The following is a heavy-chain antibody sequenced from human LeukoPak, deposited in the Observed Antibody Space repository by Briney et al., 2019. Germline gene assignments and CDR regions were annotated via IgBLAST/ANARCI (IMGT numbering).Heavy chain of an antibody. Sequence: SGGSLRLSCAASGFTFSSYSMNWVRQAPGKGLEWVSSISSSSYIYYADSVKGRFTISRDNAKNSLYLQMSSLRAEDTAVYYCARDRRLGYCSSTSCQGAFDIWGQGTMVTVSS. D-gene: IGHD2-2*01. J-gene: IGHJ3*02. CDR2: ISSSSYI. CDR3: ARDRRLGYCSSTSCQGAFDI. CDR1: GFTFSSYS. V-gene: IGHV3-21*01.